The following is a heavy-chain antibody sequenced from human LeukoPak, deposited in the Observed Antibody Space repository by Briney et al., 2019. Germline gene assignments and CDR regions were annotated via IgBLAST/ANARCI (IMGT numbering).Heavy chain of an antibody. D-gene: IGHD3-10*01. J-gene: IGHJ6*03. CDR1: GFTVSSNY. V-gene: IGHV3-53*01. CDR3: ARVKEDGPDESYYYYIDV. Sequence: GGSLRLSCAASGFTVSSNYMSWVRQAPGKGLEWVSVIYSGGSTYYADSVKGRFTISRDNSKNTLYLQMNSLRAEDTAVYYCARVKEDGPDESYYYYIDVWGKGTTVTISS. CDR2: IYSGGST.